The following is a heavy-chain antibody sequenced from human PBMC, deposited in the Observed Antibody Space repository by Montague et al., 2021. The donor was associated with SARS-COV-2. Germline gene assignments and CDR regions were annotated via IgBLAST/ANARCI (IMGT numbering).Heavy chain of an antibody. V-gene: IGHV4-34*01. D-gene: IGHD3-9*01. Sequence: SETLSLTYAVYGGSFSGYYWAWIRQSPGKGLEWIAEINQSGSTNYNFNPSLRSRVTISVDTTKSQFSLKLSSVSAAETGVYYCARWHPQTLTMTGLRGKSASDYWSQGTLVTVSS. J-gene: IGHJ4*02. CDR3: ARWHPQTLTMTGLRGKSASDY. CDR1: GGSFSGYY. CDR2: INQSGST.